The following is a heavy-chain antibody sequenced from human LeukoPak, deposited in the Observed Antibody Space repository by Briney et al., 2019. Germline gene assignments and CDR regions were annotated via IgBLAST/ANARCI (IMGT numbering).Heavy chain of an antibody. CDR1: GGSINSYY. CDR3: ARGGYYYCSGSYNFGDY. CDR2: IHYTGRT. V-gene: IGHV4-59*01. J-gene: IGHJ4*02. Sequence: PSETLSLTCTVSGGSINSYYWIWIRQPPGKGLEWIGYIHYTGRTNYNPYNPSLKSRVAISVDTSKNQFSLKLSSVTAADCAVYYCARGGYYYCSGSYNFGDYWGQGTLVTVSS. D-gene: IGHD3-10*01.